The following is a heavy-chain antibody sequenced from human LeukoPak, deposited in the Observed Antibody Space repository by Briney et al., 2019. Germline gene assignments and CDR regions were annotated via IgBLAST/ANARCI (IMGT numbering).Heavy chain of an antibody. CDR2: ISSSGSTI. D-gene: IGHD3-22*01. V-gene: IGHV3-11*04. CDR1: GFTFSDYY. CDR3: ARDRGYYYDSSGYYHGPYYYYMDV. Sequence: GGSLRLSCAASGFTFSDYYMSWIRQAPGKGLEWVSYISSSGSTIYYADSVKGRFTISRDNAKNSLYLQMNSLRAEDTAVYYCARDRGYYYDSSGYYHGPYYYYMDVWGKGTTVTVSS. J-gene: IGHJ6*03.